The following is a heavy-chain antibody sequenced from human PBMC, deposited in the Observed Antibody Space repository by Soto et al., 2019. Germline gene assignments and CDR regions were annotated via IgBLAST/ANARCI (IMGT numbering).Heavy chain of an antibody. CDR1: GYTFTSYG. Sequence: ASVKVSCKASGYTFTSYGISWVRQAPGQGLEWMGWISAYNGNTNYAQKLQGRVTMTTDTSTSTAYTELRSLRSDDTAVYYCARVLDFWSGFDYWGQGTLVTVSS. J-gene: IGHJ4*02. CDR2: ISAYNGNT. D-gene: IGHD3-3*01. CDR3: ARVLDFWSGFDY. V-gene: IGHV1-18*01.